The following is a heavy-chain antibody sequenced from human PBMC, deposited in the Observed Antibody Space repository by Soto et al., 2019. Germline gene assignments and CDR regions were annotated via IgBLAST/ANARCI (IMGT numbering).Heavy chain of an antibody. V-gene: IGHV1-18*04. CDR2: ISAYNGNT. D-gene: IGHD3-10*01. Sequence: GASVKVSCKASGYTFTSYGISWVRQAPGQGLEWMGWISAYNGNTNYAQKLQGRVTMTTDTSTSTAYMELRSLRSDDTAVYYCASDWVAYASGTYYLAYWGQGTLVTVSS. CDR3: ASDWVAYASGTYYLAY. CDR1: GYTFTSYG. J-gene: IGHJ4*02.